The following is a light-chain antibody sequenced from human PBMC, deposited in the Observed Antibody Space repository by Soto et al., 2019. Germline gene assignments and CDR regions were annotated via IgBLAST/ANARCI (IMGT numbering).Light chain of an antibody. V-gene: IGKV3-11*01. J-gene: IGKJ4*01. Sequence: EIVLTQSPATLSLSPKERAYLSCRASQRISVYLTWYQQKPGQAPRLLISDASNRATGIPARFSCSGSEPDFILTIRSLDCEYFAVYYCHQRNKWPLTFGGGTKVDIK. CDR3: HQRNKWPLT. CDR2: DAS. CDR1: QRISVY.